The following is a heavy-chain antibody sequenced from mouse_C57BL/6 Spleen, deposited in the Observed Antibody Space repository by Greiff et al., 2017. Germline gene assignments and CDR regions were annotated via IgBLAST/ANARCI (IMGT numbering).Heavy chain of an antibody. CDR1: GFTFNTYA. CDR2: IKSKSSNYET. CDR3: VRDGDYDVFDD. V-gene: IGHV10-3*01. Sequence: EVMLVESGGGLVQPKGSLKLSCAASGFTFNTYAMHWVRQAPGKGLEWVARIKSKSSNYETYYADSVKDRFTISRNDSQSMLYLQMNNRKTEDTAMYYCVRDGDYDVFDDWGQGTTLTVSS. D-gene: IGHD2-4*01. J-gene: IGHJ2*01.